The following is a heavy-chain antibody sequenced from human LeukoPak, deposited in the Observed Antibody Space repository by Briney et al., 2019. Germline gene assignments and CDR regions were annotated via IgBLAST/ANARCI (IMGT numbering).Heavy chain of an antibody. J-gene: IGHJ4*02. CDR2: IKQDGSDK. D-gene: IGHD3-22*01. CDR1: GFTFINYW. CDR3: ARDAYYYDSSGSKMDY. V-gene: IGHV3-7*01. Sequence: GGSLRLSCAASGFTFINYWMSWVRQAPGKGLEWVANIKQDGSDKDYVDPVKGRFTISRDNAKNSLYLQMNSLRAEDTAVYYCARDAYYYDSSGSKMDYWGQGTLVTVSS.